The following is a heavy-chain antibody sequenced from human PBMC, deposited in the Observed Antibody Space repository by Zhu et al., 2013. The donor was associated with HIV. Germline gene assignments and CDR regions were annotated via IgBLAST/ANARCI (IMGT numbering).Heavy chain of an antibody. D-gene: IGHD6-6*01. J-gene: IGHJ4*02. CDR2: VHPADSDT. CDR1: GYKFTNYW. CDR3: ARHRDYSSWPTLLY. Sequence: EVQLVQSGVEVKKPGESLKISCQGSGYKFTNYWIGWVRQMPGKGLEWMGVVHPADSDTKYSPSFQGLVTISVDKSISTAYLQWNSLKASDTAIYYCARHRDYSSWPTLLYWGLGTLVVVSS. V-gene: IGHV5-51*01.